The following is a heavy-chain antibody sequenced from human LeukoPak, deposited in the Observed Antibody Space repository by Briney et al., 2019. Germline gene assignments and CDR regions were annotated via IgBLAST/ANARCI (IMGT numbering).Heavy chain of an antibody. J-gene: IGHJ6*02. V-gene: IGHV4-34*01. Sequence: SESVSLTCAVYGGSFSCYYWSWMRQPPGKGLEWIGEINHSGSTNYNPSLKSRVTISVDTSKNQFSLKLSSVTAADTAVYYCARGFKLSSYYYYGMDVWGQGTTDTVSS. CDR2: INHSGST. D-gene: IGHD4-23*01. CDR1: GGSFSCYY. CDR3: ARGFKLSSYYYYGMDV.